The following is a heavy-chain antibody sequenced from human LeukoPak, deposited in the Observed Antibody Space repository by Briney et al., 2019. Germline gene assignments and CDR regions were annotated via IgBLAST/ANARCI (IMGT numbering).Heavy chain of an antibody. CDR2: FNPHKGYT. Sequence: ASVKVSCKASGFTFTSDYYLHWVRQAPGQGLEWMGYFNPHKGYTSSPQKFQGRITMTTDTSISAVHMELSSLISDDTDIYYCVREGNRLLSKKFDCGGQGTLVTVSS. J-gene: IGHJ4*02. CDR3: VREGNRLLSKKFDC. D-gene: IGHD1-14*01. V-gene: IGHV1-2*02. CDR1: GFTFTSDYY.